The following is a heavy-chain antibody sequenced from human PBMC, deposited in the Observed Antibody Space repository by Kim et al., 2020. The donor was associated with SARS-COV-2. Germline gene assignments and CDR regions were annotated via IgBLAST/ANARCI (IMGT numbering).Heavy chain of an antibody. D-gene: IGHD6-19*01. CDR2: IWDDGSNK. Sequence: GGSLRLSCAASGFTFSSYGMHWVRQAPGKGLEWVAVIWDDGSNKYYADSVKGRFTISRDNSKNTLYLQMNSLRAEDTAVYYCARDDLAVAGDYWGQGTLVTVSS. CDR3: ARDDLAVAGDY. J-gene: IGHJ4*02. CDR1: GFTFSSYG. V-gene: IGHV3-33*01.